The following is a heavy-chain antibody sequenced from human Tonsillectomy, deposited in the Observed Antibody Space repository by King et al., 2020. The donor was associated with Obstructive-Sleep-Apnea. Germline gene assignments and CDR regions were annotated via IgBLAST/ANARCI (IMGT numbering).Heavy chain of an antibody. CDR2: ISSSSSYI. CDR1: GFIFSTYS. CDR3: ARDLWVMTKVAEDDY. J-gene: IGHJ4*02. D-gene: IGHD4-23*01. V-gene: IGHV3-21*01. Sequence: VQLVQSGGGLVKPGGSLRLSCAASGFIFSTYSMNWVRQAPGKGLEWVSSISSSSSYINYADSVKGRFTISRDNAKNSLFLQMNSLRAADTAVYYCARDLWVMTKVAEDDYWGQGTLVTVSS.